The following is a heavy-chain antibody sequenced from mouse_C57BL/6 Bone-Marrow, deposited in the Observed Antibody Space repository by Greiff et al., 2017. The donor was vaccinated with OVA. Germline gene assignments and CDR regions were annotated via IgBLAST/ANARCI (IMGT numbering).Heavy chain of an antibody. Sequence: EVKLVESGPGLVKPSQSLSLTCSVTGYSITSGYYWNWIRQFPGNKLEWMGYISYDGSNNYNPSLKNRISITRDTSKNQFFLKLNSVTTEDTATYYCARDGAAQARSSYYAMDYWGQGTSVTVSS. CDR3: ARDGAAQARSSYYAMDY. D-gene: IGHD3-2*02. CDR2: ISYDGSN. V-gene: IGHV3-6*01. CDR1: GYSITSGYY. J-gene: IGHJ4*01.